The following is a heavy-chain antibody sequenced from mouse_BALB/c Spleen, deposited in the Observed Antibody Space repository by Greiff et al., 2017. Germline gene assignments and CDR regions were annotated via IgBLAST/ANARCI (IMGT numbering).Heavy chain of an antibody. Sequence: EVQLQESGPGLVKPSQSLSLTCTVSGYSITSDYAWYWIRQLPGNKLEWMGYVSYSGSTSYNPSLKSRNSITRDTSKNQFFLQLNSVTTEDTATYYCAGWDGGYAMDYWGQGTSVTVSS. V-gene: IGHV3-2*02. D-gene: IGHD4-1*01. CDR3: AGWDGGYAMDY. CDR1: GYSITSDYA. J-gene: IGHJ4*01. CDR2: VSYSGST.